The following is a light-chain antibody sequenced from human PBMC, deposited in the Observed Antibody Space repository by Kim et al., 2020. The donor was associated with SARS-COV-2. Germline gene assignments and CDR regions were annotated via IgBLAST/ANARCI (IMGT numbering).Light chain of an antibody. Sequence: ALGQNVRITCQGDSLRRYYASWYQQKPGQAPVLVIYGKNNRPSGIPDRFSGSSSGNTASLTITGAQAEDEADYYCNSRDSSGNHLVFGGGTQLTVL. CDR3: NSRDSSGNHLV. CDR1: SLRRYY. CDR2: GKN. J-gene: IGLJ2*01. V-gene: IGLV3-19*01.